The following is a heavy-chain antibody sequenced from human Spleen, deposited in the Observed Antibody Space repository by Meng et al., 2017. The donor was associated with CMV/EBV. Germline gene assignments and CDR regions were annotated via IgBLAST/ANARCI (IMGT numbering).Heavy chain of an antibody. CDR1: GFTFSSYA. D-gene: IGHD1-26*01. CDR3: ARTRGATTVYFDY. J-gene: IGHJ4*02. CDR2: ISYDGSNT. V-gene: IGHV3-30*04. Sequence: GESLKISCAASGFTFSSYAMPWVRQAPGKGLEWVAVISYDGSNTYYADSVKGRFTISRDNSKNTLYLQMNSLRAEDTAVYYCARTRGATTVYFDYWGQGTLVTVSS.